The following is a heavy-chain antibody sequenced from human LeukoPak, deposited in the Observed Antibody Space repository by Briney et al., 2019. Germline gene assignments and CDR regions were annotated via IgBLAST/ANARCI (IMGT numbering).Heavy chain of an antibody. CDR2: IKQDGSEK. D-gene: IGHD6-13*01. CDR3: ASRAGYTGSWSAFDY. V-gene: IGHV3-7*05. J-gene: IGHJ4*02. CDR1: TLTLNNYW. Sequence: PWGSLRLSFTASTLTLNNYWMSWVPQAPGKGLEWVSNIKQDGSEKYHVDSVKGRFTISRDNAKNSLYLQMNSLRAEDTAVYYCASRAGYTGSWSAFDYWGQGTLVTVSS.